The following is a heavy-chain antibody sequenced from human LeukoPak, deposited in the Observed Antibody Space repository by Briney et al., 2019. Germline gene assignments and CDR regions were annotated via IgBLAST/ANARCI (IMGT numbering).Heavy chain of an antibody. CDR2: IIPILGIA. CDR1: GGTFSSYA. V-gene: IGHV1-69*04. D-gene: IGHD5-24*01. Sequence: ASVKVSCKASGGTFSSYAISWVRQAPGQGLEWMGRIIPILGIANYAQKFQGRVTITADKSTSTAYMELSRLRSDGTAVYYCARVRWLQRPINWFDPWGQGTLVTVSS. CDR3: ARVRWLQRPINWFDP. J-gene: IGHJ5*02.